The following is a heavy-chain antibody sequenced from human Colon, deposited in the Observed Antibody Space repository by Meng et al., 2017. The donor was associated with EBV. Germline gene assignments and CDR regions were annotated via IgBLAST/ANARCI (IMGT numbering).Heavy chain of an antibody. J-gene: IGHJ4*02. CDR2: IYYSGST. CDR1: GGSISSGDYY. D-gene: IGHD5-12*01. Sequence: QREESGPGLVKPSQTLSLTCPVSGGSISSGDYYWSWIRQPPGKGLEWIGYIYYSGSTYYNPSLKSRVTISVDTSKNQFSLKLSSVTAADTAVYYCARDRGGLGAFDYWGQGTLVTVSS. CDR3: ARDRGGLGAFDY. V-gene: IGHV4-30-4*01.